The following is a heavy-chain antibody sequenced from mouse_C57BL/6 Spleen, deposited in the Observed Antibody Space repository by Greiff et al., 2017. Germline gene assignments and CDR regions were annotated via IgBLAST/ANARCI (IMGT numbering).Heavy chain of an antibody. CDR3: AQLGEGYFDV. Sequence: QVQLKQPGAELVMPGASVKLSCKASGYTFTSYWMHWVKQRPGQGLEWIGEIDPSDSYTNYNQKFKGKSTLTVDKSSSTAYIQLSSLTSEDSAVYYCAQLGEGYFDVWGTGTTVTVSS. J-gene: IGHJ1*03. V-gene: IGHV1-69*01. D-gene: IGHD4-1*02. CDR2: IDPSDSYT. CDR1: GYTFTSYW.